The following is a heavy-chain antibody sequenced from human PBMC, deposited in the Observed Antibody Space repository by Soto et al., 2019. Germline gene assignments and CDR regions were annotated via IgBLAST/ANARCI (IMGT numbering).Heavy chain of an antibody. J-gene: IGHJ4*02. Sequence: SETLSLTCTVSGGSISSSSYYWGWIRQPPGKGLEWIGSTYYSGSTYYNPSLKSRVTISVDTSKNQFSLKLSSVTAADTAVYYCARQAPYYYGSGRRDYWGQGTLVTVSS. CDR2: TYYSGST. D-gene: IGHD3-10*01. CDR3: ARQAPYYYGSGRRDY. V-gene: IGHV4-39*01. CDR1: GGSISSSSYY.